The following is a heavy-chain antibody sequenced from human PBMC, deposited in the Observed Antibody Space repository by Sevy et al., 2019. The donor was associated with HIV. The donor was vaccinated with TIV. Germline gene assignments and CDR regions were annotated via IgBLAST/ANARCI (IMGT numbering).Heavy chain of an antibody. V-gene: IGHV3-48*02. CDR2: ISSSSSTI. CDR3: AREEGRGYYGSGSYYKGWFDP. D-gene: IGHD3-10*01. J-gene: IGHJ5*02. CDR1: GFTFSIYT. Sequence: GGSLRLSCAASGFTFSIYTMNWVRQAPGKGLEWVSYISSSSSTIYYADSVKGRFTISRDNAKNSLYLQMNSLRDEDTAVYYCAREEGRGYYGSGSYYKGWFDPWGQGTLVTVSS.